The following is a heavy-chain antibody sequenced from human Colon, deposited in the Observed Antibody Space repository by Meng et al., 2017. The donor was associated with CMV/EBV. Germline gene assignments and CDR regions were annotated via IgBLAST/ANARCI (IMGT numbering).Heavy chain of an antibody. V-gene: IGHV4-59*01. CDR2: ISYSGST. J-gene: IGHJ5*02. D-gene: IGHD5-12*01. CDR1: GVSISSYY. CDR3: ARDRAGDGGYVPFDP. Sequence: SETLSLTCTVSGVSISSYYWSWIRQPPGRGLEWIWYISYSGSTNYNPSLKSRVTISVDTSKNQFSLKLNSVTAADTAVYYCARDRAGDGGYVPFDPWGRGTPVTVSS.